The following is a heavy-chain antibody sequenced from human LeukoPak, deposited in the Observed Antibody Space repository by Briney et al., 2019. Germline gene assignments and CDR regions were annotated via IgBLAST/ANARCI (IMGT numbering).Heavy chain of an antibody. D-gene: IGHD3-10*01. CDR3: VRGTPTPGMDY. V-gene: IGHV7-4-1*02. J-gene: IGHJ4*02. CDR1: GYTFTTHD. CDR2: IDTTTGNP. Sequence: APVKVSCKASGYTFTTHDINWVRQAPGQGLEWMGNIDTTTGNPRYAQDFTGRFVFSLDTSVSTAYLQITSLKADDTAAYYCVRGTPTPGMDYWGQGTQVTVSS.